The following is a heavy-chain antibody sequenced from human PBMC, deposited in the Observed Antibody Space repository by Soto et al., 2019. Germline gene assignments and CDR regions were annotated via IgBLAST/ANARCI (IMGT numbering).Heavy chain of an antibody. CDR3: ARPLWRDDYNWGYFDL. Sequence: QVQLVESGGGVVQPGRSLRLSCAASGFTFSSYAMQWVRQAPGKGLEWVAVISYDGSNTYYADSVKGRFTITRDNSKYTLDLQMNRLRTYDTAVYYCARPLWRDDYNWGYFDLWGRGTLVTVSS. V-gene: IGHV3-30-3*01. J-gene: IGHJ2*01. CDR1: GFTFSSYA. D-gene: IGHD4-4*01. CDR2: ISYDGSNT.